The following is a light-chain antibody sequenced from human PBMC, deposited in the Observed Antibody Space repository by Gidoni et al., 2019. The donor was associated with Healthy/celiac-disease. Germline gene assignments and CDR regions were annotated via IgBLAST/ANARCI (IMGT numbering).Light chain of an antibody. V-gene: IGKV3-20*01. J-gene: IGKJ4*01. CDR1: QSVSSSY. CDR2: GAS. Sequence: EIVLTQSPGTLSLSPGERATLPCRASQSVSSSYLAWYKQKPGQAPRLLIYGASSRATGIPDRLSGSGSGKDFTLTISRLEPEDFAVYYCQQYGSSSGLTFGGGTKVEIK. CDR3: QQYGSSSGLT.